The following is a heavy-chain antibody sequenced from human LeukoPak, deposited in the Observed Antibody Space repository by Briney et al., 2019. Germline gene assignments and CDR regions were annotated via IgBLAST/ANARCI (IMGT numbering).Heavy chain of an antibody. CDR2: ISAYNGNT. CDR3: ARETYYYDSSGYPHDAFDI. J-gene: IGHJ3*02. V-gene: IGHV1-18*01. Sequence: ASVKVSCKASGYTFTSYGISWVRQAPGQGLEWMGWISAYNGNTNYAQKLQGRVTMTTDTSTSTAYVELRSLRSDDTAVYYCARETYYYDSSGYPHDAFDIWGQGTMVTVSS. D-gene: IGHD3-22*01. CDR1: GYTFTSYG.